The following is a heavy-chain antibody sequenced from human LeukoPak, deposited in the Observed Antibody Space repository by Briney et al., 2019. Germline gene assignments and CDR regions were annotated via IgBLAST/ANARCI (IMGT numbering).Heavy chain of an antibody. CDR3: ARATATYPTFGGVIGTDIYGLDV. CDR1: GGSISTYY. J-gene: IGHJ6*02. D-gene: IGHD3-16*02. Sequence: PSETLSLTCFVSGGSISTYYWTWIRQPPGKGLEWIGYIYYSGDTNYNPSLKSRVTISIDTSKNQFSLKLSSVAAADTAVYYCARATATYPTFGGVIGTDIYGLDVWGQGTTVTVTS. CDR2: IYYSGDT. V-gene: IGHV4-59*01.